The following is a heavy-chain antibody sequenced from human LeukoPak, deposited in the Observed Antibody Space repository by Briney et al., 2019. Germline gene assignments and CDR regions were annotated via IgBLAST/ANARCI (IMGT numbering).Heavy chain of an antibody. Sequence: GGSLRLSCAASGFTFSDYYMSWIRQAPGKGLEWLSYIISTGGTIYYADSVKGRFTISRDNAKNSLYLQMNSLRAGDTAVYYCAGYSSGWFGAFHIWGQGTVVTVSS. CDR2: IISTGGTI. V-gene: IGHV3-11*04. CDR1: GFTFSDYY. CDR3: AGYSSGWFGAFHI. D-gene: IGHD6-19*01. J-gene: IGHJ3*02.